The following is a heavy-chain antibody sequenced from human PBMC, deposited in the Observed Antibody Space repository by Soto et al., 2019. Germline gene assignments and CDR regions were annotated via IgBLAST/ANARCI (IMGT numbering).Heavy chain of an antibody. J-gene: IGHJ6*03. D-gene: IGHD3-16*01. CDR1: GGTFSSYT. CDR2: IIPILGIA. CDR3: ARGGRGPKVYYYYYYMDV. Sequence: QVQLVQSGAEVKKPGSSVKVSCKASGGTFSSYTISWVRQAPGQGLEWMGRIIPILGIANYAQKFQGRVTITADKSTSTAYMELRSLRSEDTAVYYCARGGRGPKVYYYYYYMDVWGKGTTVTVSS. V-gene: IGHV1-69*02.